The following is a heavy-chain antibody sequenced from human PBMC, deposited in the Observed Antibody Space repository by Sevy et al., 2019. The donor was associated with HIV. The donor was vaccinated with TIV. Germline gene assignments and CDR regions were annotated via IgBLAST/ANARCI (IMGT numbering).Heavy chain of an antibody. J-gene: IGHJ6*02. V-gene: IGHV3-53*01. CDR3: AREGAIGYYYYYGMDV. CDR2: IYSGGST. CDR1: GFTVSSNY. D-gene: IGHD2-21*01. Sequence: GGSLRLSCAASGFTVSSNYMSWVRQAPGKGLEWVSVIYSGGSTYYADSVKGRFTISRDNSKNTLYLQMNSLRAEDTAVYYCAREGAIGYYYYYGMDVWSQGTTVTVSS.